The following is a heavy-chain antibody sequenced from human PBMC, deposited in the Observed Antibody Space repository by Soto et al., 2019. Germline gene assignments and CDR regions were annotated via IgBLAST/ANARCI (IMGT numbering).Heavy chain of an antibody. J-gene: IGHJ6*02. CDR2: INHSGST. V-gene: IGHV4-34*01. CDR1: GGSFRGDY. CDR3: ARGPPITMVRGVIGRDYYYYYGMDV. Sequence: SETLSLTCAVYGGSFRGDYWSWVRQPRGRWLEWIWEINHSGSTNYNPSLKSRVTISVDTSKNQFSLKLSSVTAADTAVYYCARGPPITMVRGVIGRDYYYYYGMDVWGQGTTVTVSS. D-gene: IGHD3-10*01.